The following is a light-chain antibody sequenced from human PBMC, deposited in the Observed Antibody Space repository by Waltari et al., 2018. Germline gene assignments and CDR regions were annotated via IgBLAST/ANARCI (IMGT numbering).Light chain of an antibody. CDR1: QDISSW. V-gene: IGKV1D-12*01. CDR3: QQANSFPYT. J-gene: IGKJ2*01. Sequence: DIQMTQSPSSVSASVGDRVTITCRASQDISSWLAWYQQKPGKAPELLIYSSSTLHFGVPSRFSGSRSGTEFSLTINGLQPDDSATYFCQQANSFPYTYGQGTKLDI. CDR2: SSS.